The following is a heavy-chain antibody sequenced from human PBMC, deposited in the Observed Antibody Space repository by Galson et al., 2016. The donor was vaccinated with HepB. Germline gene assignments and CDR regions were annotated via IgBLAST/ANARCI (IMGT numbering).Heavy chain of an antibody. Sequence: SLRLSCAASGFIFGTQSMNWVRQAPGKGLEWVASISSIGHYIHYADSLEGRFTISRDNAKNSLFLEMNSLRPEDTAVYFCAREKGWSTIASPWFDPWGLGTLVTVSS. J-gene: IGHJ5*02. D-gene: IGHD2-15*01. CDR1: GFIFGTQS. CDR2: ISSIGHYI. CDR3: AREKGWSTIASPWFDP. V-gene: IGHV3-21*01.